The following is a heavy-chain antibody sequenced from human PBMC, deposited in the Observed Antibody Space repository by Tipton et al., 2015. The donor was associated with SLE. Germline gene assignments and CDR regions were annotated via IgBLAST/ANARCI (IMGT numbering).Heavy chain of an antibody. CDR1: GGSISSGGYS. J-gene: IGHJ3*02. CDR3: ARDKGWNLRDDRGGYRPIYAVDI. D-gene: IGHD3-22*01. Sequence: LRLSCTVSGGSISSGGYSWSWIRQQPGKGLEWIGYSGSTYYNPSFKSRVNISVDTSKNQFSLKLTSVTAADTAVYYCARDKGWNLRDDRGGYRPIYAVDIWGPGTMVTVSS. V-gene: IGHV4-31*03. CDR2: SGST.